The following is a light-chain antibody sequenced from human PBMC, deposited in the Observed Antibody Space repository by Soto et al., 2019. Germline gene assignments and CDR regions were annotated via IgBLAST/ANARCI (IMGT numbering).Light chain of an antibody. V-gene: IGKV3-20*01. CDR3: QQYGSSPYT. CDR2: GAS. Sequence: DILLTQSPGTLSLSPGERATLSCRASQSVTNSYLAWYQQKPGQAPRLLIYGASGRATGIPDRFSGGGSGTHFTLTISRLEPEAYAVSYCQQYGSSPYTCGEGTKLEI. CDR1: QSVTNSY. J-gene: IGKJ2*01.